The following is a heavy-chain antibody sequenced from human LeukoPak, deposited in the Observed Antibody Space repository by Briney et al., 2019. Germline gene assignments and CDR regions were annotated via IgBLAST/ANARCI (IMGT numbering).Heavy chain of an antibody. CDR1: GFTLSSYG. Sequence: GRSLRLSCAASGFTLSSYGMHWVRQAPGKGLEWVAVIWYDGSNKYYADSVKGRFTISRDNSKNTLYLQMNSLRAEDTAVYYCAKYTAAAGIDYWGQGTLVTVSS. V-gene: IGHV3-33*06. J-gene: IGHJ4*02. CDR3: AKYTAAAGIDY. D-gene: IGHD6-13*01. CDR2: IWYDGSNK.